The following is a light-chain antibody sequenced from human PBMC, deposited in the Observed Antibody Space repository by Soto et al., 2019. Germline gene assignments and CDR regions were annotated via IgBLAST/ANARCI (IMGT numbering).Light chain of an antibody. CDR1: QSVSTN. V-gene: IGKV3-15*01. CDR2: GAS. J-gene: IGKJ4*01. CDR3: QQYNEWPLT. Sequence: ETVMTQSPATLSVSPGERATLSCGASQSVSTNLAWYQQKPGQVPRLLIYGASTRASDIPARFSGSGSGTEFTLTISSLQSEDWAVYYCQQYNEWPLTFGGGTKVEIE.